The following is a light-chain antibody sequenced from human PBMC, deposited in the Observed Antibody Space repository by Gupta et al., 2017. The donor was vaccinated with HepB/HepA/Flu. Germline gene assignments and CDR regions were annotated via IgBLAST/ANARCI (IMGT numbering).Light chain of an antibody. Sequence: DIVMTQSPDSLAVSLGERAVITCKSSQGVLLSTSNKNFVAWYQQKPGQPPKLIISWASTRESGVPGRFGGSGSRTYFTPTSDNQQAEDVAVYYCQQFYNPRSFGEGTQVEIK. CDR3: QQFYNPRS. J-gene: IGKJ1*01. V-gene: IGKV4-1*01. CDR1: QGVLLSTSNKNF. CDR2: WAS.